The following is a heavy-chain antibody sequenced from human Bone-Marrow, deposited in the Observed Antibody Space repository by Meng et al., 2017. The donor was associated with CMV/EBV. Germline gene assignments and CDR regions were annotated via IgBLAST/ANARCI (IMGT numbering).Heavy chain of an antibody. CDR2: ISSSGSTI. CDR1: GFTFSSYE. CDR3: ARGARITIFGVVTRKNYYYYGRDV. V-gene: IGHV3-48*03. Sequence: GESLKIYCAASGFTFSSYEMNWVRQAPGKGLEWVSYISSSGSTIYYADSVEGRFTISRDNAKNSLYLQMNSLRAEDTAVYYCARGARITIFGVVTRKNYYYYGRDVWGQGSTVSV. J-gene: IGHJ6*02. D-gene: IGHD3-3*01.